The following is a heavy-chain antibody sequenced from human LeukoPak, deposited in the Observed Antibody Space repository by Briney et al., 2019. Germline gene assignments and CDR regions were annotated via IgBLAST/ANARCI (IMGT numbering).Heavy chain of an antibody. J-gene: IGHJ4*02. CDR1: GFTFSSYG. D-gene: IGHD1-26*01. Sequence: GRSLRLSCAASGFTFSSYGMHWVRQAPGKGLEWVAVISYDGSDKYYADSVKGRFTISRANSKNTLFLQMNSLRAEDTAVYYCGSGTYLYYFDHWGQGTLVTVSS. V-gene: IGHV3-30*03. CDR2: ISYDGSDK. CDR3: GSGTYLYYFDH.